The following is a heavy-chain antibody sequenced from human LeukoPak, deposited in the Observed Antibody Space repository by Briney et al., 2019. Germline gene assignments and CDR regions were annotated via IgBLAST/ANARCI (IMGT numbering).Heavy chain of an antibody. D-gene: IGHD3-22*01. V-gene: IGHV3-53*01. CDR3: ATGDLDSSGYYVY. CDR1: GFTVSSNY. Sequence: PGGSLRLSCAASGFTVSSNYMSWVRQAPGKGLEWVSVIYSGGSTYYADSVKGRFTISRDNSKNTLYLQMNSLRAEDTAVYYCATGDLDSSGYYVYWGQGTLVTVSS. J-gene: IGHJ4*02. CDR2: IYSGGST.